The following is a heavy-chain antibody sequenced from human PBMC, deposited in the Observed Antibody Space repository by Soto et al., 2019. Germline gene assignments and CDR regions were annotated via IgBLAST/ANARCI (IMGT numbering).Heavy chain of an antibody. D-gene: IGHD5-18*01. J-gene: IGHJ6*02. CDR3: ARVADLVDTAMTKNYGMDV. Sequence: QVQLQQWGAGLLKPSETLSLTCADYGGSFSGYYWSWIRQPPGKGLEWIGEINHSGSTNYNPSLKSRVTISEDTAKNQFTLKLSSVTAADTAVYYCARVADLVDTAMTKNYGMDVWGQGTTVTVSS. V-gene: IGHV4-34*01. CDR2: INHSGST. CDR1: GGSFSGYY.